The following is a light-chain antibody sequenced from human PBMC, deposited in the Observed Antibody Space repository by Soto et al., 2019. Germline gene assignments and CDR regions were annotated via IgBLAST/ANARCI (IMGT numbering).Light chain of an antibody. Sequence: DIQMTQSPSSVSASVGDRVTITCRASQGISSRLAWYQQKPGKAPNLLIYAASNLQSGVPSRFSGSGSETDFTRTICSLQPEDFATYYCQQANSFPLTFGGGTKVEIK. V-gene: IGKV1-12*01. CDR1: QGISSR. CDR3: QQANSFPLT. CDR2: AAS. J-gene: IGKJ4*01.